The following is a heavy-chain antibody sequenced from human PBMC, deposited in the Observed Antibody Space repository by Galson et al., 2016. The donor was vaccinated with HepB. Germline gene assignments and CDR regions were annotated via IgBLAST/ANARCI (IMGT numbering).Heavy chain of an antibody. V-gene: IGHV3-30-3*01. J-gene: IGHJ3*02. D-gene: IGHD3-10*01. Sequence: SLRLSCAASGFTFRSYAMHWVRQAPGKGLEWVAVMSYDGSNNYYADSVKGRFTICRHNSKNTLSLQMNSLRAEDAAVYYCARTYGAGSYRRDAFDIWGQGTMVTVSS. CDR2: MSYDGSNN. CDR1: GFTFRSYA. CDR3: ARTYGAGSYRRDAFDI.